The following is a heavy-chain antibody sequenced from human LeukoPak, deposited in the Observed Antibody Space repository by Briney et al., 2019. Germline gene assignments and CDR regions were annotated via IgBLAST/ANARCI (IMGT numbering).Heavy chain of an antibody. CDR1: GGSFSAYY. D-gene: IGHD6-13*01. CDR3: AREGAAADHYFDY. CDR2: IYYSGST. V-gene: IGHV4-31*11. J-gene: IGHJ4*02. Sequence: SETLSLTCAVYGGSFSAYYWSWIRQHPGKGLEWTGYIYYSGSTYYNPSLKSRVTISVDTSKNQFSLKLSSVTAADTAVYYCAREGAAADHYFDYWGQGTLVTVSS.